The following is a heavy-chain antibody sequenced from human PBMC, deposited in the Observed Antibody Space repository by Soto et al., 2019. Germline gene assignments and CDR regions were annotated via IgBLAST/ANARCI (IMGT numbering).Heavy chain of an antibody. Sequence: PSETLSLTCAVYGGSFSGYYWTWIRQPPGTGLEWIGEINHSGSTNYNPSLKSRVTISVDTSNNQFSLQLNSVTPDDTAVYYCARLIGNSWLDSWGQGTLVTVSS. CDR1: GGSFSGYY. CDR3: ARLIGNSWLDS. CDR2: INHSGST. D-gene: IGHD2-8*01. V-gene: IGHV4-34*01. J-gene: IGHJ5*01.